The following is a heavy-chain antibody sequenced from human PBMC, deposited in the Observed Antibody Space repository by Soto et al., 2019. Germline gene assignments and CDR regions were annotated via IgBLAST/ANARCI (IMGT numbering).Heavy chain of an antibody. J-gene: IGHJ4*02. D-gene: IGHD2-2*03. Sequence: QVQLQVSGPGLVKPSETLSLTCTVSGDSISSYSWSWIRQPPGKGLEWIGNIHYNGNTKYSPSLTRPITMSVDTPRHHVALTLISVTTADTAVYFSAREGNLGRWIQPLDSWCQRTLVTVSS. CDR3: AREGNLGRWIQPLDS. V-gene: IGHV4-59*01. CDR2: IHYNGNT. CDR1: GDSISSYS.